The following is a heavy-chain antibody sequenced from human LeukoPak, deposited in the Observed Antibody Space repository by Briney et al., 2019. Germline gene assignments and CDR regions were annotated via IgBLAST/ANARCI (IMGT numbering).Heavy chain of an antibody. CDR3: AXXXXXXXXXXXAIALGRLLFYYYYYYVMDV. Sequence: SETLSLTCTVSGGSISSYYWSWIRQPPGKXXXXXXXXXXXXXXXXXXSXKXRVTISVDTSKNQFSLKLSSVTAADTAVYYFAXXXXXXXXXXXAIALGRLLFYYYYYYVMDVWGQGTTVTVSS. D-gene: IGHD2-21*02. CDR2: XXXXXXX. J-gene: IGHJ6*02. CDR1: GGSISSYY. V-gene: IGHV4-4*09.